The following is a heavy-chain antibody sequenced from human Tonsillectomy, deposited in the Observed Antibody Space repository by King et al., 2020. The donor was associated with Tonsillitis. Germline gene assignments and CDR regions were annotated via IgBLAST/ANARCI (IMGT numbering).Heavy chain of an antibody. CDR1: GFTFGDFG. Sequence: VQLVESGGGLVQPGRSLRLSCRASGFTFGDFGMSWFRQAPGKGLEWVGFIRCNGYGGTTEYAGSVKGRLTIAREDSKSIAYLQMNRLKTEDTAGYFCTRDSEAVAGITLDYWGQGTLVTVSS. D-gene: IGHD6-19*01. CDR3: TRDSEAVAGITLDY. J-gene: IGHJ4*02. V-gene: IGHV3-49*03. CDR2: IRCNGYGGTT.